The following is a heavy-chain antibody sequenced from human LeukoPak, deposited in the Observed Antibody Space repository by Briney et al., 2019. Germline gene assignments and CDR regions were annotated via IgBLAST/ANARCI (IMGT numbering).Heavy chain of an antibody. Sequence: GGSLRLSCAASGFIFSNYGMNWVRQAPGKGLEWVAAISASGSATSYADSVRGRFTISRDNSKSTTYLQMNSLRADDTAVYYCARDRSGSYSFDYWGQGTLVTVSS. CDR1: GFIFSNYG. CDR2: ISASGSAT. D-gene: IGHD1-26*01. CDR3: ARDRSGSYSFDY. J-gene: IGHJ4*02. V-gene: IGHV3-23*01.